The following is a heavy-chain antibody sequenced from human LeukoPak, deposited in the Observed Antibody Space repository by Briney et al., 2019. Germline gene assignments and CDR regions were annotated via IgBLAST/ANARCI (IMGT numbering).Heavy chain of an antibody. CDR1: GGSFSGYY. D-gene: IGHD2-2*01. J-gene: IGHJ3*02. V-gene: IGHV4-34*01. Sequence: SETLSLTCAVYGGSFSGYYRSWIRQPPGKGLEWIGEINHSGSTNYNPSLKSRVTISVDTSKNQFSLKLSSVTAADTAVYYCARERVPAANGAFDIWGQGTMVTVSS. CDR3: ARERVPAANGAFDI. CDR2: INHSGST.